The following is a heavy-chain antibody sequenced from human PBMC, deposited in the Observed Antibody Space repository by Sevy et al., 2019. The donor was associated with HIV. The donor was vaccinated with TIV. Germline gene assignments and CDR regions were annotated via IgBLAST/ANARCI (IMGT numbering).Heavy chain of an antibody. D-gene: IGHD3-10*01. V-gene: IGHV3-30-3*01. CDR1: GFTFSSYA. CDR2: ISYDGSNK. J-gene: IGHJ4*02. Sequence: GGSLRLSCVASGFTFSSYAMHWVRQAPGKGLEWVAVISYDGSNKYYANSVKGRFTISRDNSKNTLYLQMNSLRAEDTAVYYCAREPDYYGSGSYFDYWGQGTLVTVS. CDR3: AREPDYYGSGSYFDY.